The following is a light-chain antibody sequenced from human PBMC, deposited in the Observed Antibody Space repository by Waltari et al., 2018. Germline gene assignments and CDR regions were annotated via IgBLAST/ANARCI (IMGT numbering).Light chain of an antibody. Sequence: QSALTQPASVSGSPGQSITISCTGTSSDVGASNLISWYQQHPGKAPTLMIYEVNKRTSGVSNRFSGSKSDNTASLTISGLQAEDEADYYCCSYAGRSTLVFGGGTNLTVL. CDR2: EVN. CDR3: CSYAGRSTLV. V-gene: IGLV2-23*02. J-gene: IGLJ3*02. CDR1: SSDVGASNL.